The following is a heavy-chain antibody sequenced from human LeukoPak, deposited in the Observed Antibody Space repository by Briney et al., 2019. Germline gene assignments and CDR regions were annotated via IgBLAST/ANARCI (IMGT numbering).Heavy chain of an antibody. D-gene: IGHD2-15*01. V-gene: IGHV3-23*01. Sequence: GSLRLSCVASGFTFSSYAMSWVRQAPGKGLEWVSSISGSGSSTSHADSVKGRFTISRDNSKNTLYLQMNSLRAEDTAVYYCAKGTQIYCSDIKCYPFDYWGQGTLVTVSS. CDR2: ISGSGSST. CDR1: GFTFSSYA. J-gene: IGHJ4*02. CDR3: AKGTQIYCSDIKCYPFDY.